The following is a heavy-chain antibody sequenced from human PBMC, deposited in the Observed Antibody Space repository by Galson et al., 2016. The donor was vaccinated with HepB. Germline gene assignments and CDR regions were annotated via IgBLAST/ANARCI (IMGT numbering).Heavy chain of an antibody. CDR1: GFTFSGYG. J-gene: IGHJ4*02. D-gene: IGHD6-19*01. Sequence: SLRLSCAASGFTFSGYGIHWVRQAPGKGLEWVAVISYDGHIKHYADSVKGRFTISRDNAKNSLYLQMDSLRVEDTAVYYCARAASELDYWGQGTLVTVSS. CDR3: ARAASELDY. V-gene: IGHV3-30*03. CDR2: ISYDGHIK.